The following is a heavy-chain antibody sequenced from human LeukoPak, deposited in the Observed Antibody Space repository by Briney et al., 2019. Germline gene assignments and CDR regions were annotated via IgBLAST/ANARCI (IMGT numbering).Heavy chain of an antibody. CDR3: ARDQMYYGMDV. V-gene: IGHV3-53*01. Sequence: GGSLRLSCAASGFTVSSNYMSWVRQAPGKGLEWVSVIYSGGSTYYADSVKGRFTISRDNSKNTLYLQMNSRRAEDTAVYYCARDQMYYGMDVWGQGTTVTVSS. J-gene: IGHJ6*02. CDR2: IYSGGST. CDR1: GFTVSSNY. D-gene: IGHD5-24*01.